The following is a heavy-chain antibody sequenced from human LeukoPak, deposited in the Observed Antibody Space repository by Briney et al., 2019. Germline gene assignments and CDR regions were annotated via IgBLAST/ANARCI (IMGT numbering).Heavy chain of an antibody. V-gene: IGHV3-7*01. D-gene: IGHD1-7*01. J-gene: IGHJ4*02. CDR3: ARDRNLNWNSILDY. CDR2: IKQDGSEK. CDR1: GFTVSSNY. Sequence: PGGSLRLSCAASGFTVSSNYMSWVRQAPGKGLEWVANIKQDGSEKYYVDSVKGRFTISRDNAKNSLYLQMNSLRAEDTAVYYCARDRNLNWNSILDYWGQGTLVTVSS.